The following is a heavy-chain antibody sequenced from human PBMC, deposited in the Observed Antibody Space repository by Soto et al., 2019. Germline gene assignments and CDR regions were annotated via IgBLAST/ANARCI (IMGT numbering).Heavy chain of an antibody. Sequence: SETLSLTCTVSGGSTSSGDYYWSWIRQPPGKGLEWIGYIYYSGSTYYNPSLKSRVTISVDTSKNQFSLKLSSVTAADTAVYYCAREGNGVAAAGVYGMDVWGQGTTVTVSS. CDR1: GGSTSSGDYY. J-gene: IGHJ6*02. CDR2: IYYSGST. D-gene: IGHD6-13*01. V-gene: IGHV4-30-4*01. CDR3: AREGNGVAAAGVYGMDV.